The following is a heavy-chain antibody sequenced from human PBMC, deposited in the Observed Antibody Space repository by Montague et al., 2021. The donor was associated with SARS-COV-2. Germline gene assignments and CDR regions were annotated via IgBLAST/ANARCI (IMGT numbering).Heavy chain of an antibody. CDR1: GGPISSGGYY. D-gene: IGHD6-13*01. V-gene: IGHV4-31*03. CDR3: ARAPRSIAAAGTASDY. CDR2: IYYSGST. J-gene: IGHJ4*02. Sequence: TLSLTCTVSGGPISSGGYYWSWIRQHPGKGLEWIGYIYYSGSTYYNPSLKSRVTISVDTSKNQFSLKPSSVTAADTAVYYCARAPRSIAAAGTASDYWGQGTLVTVSS.